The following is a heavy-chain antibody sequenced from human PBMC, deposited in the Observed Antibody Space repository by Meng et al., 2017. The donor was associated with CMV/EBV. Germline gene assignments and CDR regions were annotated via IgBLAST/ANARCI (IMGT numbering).Heavy chain of an antibody. V-gene: IGHV4-4*07. D-gene: IGHD4-17*01. CDR1: GGSISSYY. CDR3: ARGPEVDYGDYVGLDY. Sequence: KEGGPGLGTPPATLSLPCTVSGGSISSYYWSWIRQPAGKGLEWIGRIYTSGSTNYNPSLKSRVTMSVDTSKNQFSLKLSSVTAADTAVYYCARGPEVDYGDYVGLDYWGQGTLVTVSS. J-gene: IGHJ4*02. CDR2: IYTSGST.